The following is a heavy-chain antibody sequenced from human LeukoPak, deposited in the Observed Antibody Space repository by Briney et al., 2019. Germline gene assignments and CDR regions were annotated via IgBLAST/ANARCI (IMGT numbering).Heavy chain of an antibody. D-gene: IGHD5-12*01. CDR2: MYYTGTT. V-gene: IGHV4-39*07. CDR1: GGSIRSLGYS. Sequence: SETLSLTCSVSGGSIRSLGYSWGWIRQPPGKGLEWIASMYYTGTTYYNPSLKSRVTMSVDTSKNQFSLNLTSVTAADTAVFYCARSVSAYAGRGWIDPWGQGTLVTVSS. J-gene: IGHJ5*02. CDR3: ARSVSAYAGRGWIDP.